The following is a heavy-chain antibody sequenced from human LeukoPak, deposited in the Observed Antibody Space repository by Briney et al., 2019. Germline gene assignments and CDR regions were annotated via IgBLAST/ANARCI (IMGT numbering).Heavy chain of an antibody. V-gene: IGHV4-39*01. CDR2: IYYSGST. J-gene: IGHJ4*02. D-gene: IGHD2-2*03. CDR1: GGSISSTTSY. Sequence: SETLSLTCAVSGGSISSTTSYCGWIRQPPGKGLEWIGRIYYSGSTFYNPSLKSRVTISVDTSKNQLSLRLSSVTAADTAVYYCARHGSTDYFDYWGQGTLVTVSS. CDR3: ARHGSTDYFDY.